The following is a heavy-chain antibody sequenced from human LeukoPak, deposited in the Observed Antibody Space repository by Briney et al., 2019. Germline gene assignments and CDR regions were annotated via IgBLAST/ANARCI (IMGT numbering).Heavy chain of an antibody. CDR2: IYSGGST. CDR1: GFTVSTNY. D-gene: IGHD6-19*01. CDR3: ARDYESSGSNGAFDI. V-gene: IGHV3-53*01. J-gene: IGHJ3*02. Sequence: GGSLRLSCAASGFTVSTNYMSWVRQAPGKGLEWVSVIYSGGSTHYAESVKGRFTISRDNSKNTVYPQMNSVRAEDTAVYYCARDYESSGSNGAFDIWGQGTMVTVSS.